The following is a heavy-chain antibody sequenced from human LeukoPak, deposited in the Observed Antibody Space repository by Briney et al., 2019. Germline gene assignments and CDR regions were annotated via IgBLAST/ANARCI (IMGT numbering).Heavy chain of an antibody. CDR2: INPSGGST. Sequence: ASVKVSCKASEYTFTSYYMHWVRQAPGQGLEWMGIINPSGGSTSYAQKFQGRVTMTRDTSTSTVYMELSSLRSEDTVVYYCARELSSSWYYYYYGMDVWGQGTTVTVSS. V-gene: IGHV1-46*01. CDR3: ARELSSSWYYYYYGMDV. D-gene: IGHD6-13*01. CDR1: EYTFTSYY. J-gene: IGHJ6*02.